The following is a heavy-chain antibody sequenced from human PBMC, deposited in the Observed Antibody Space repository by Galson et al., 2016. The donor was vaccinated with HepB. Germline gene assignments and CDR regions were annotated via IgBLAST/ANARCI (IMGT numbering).Heavy chain of an antibody. D-gene: IGHD2-2*01. Sequence: SLRLSCAASGFTFGDYTITWVRQPPGKGLEWVPAVNSGGGTTYAESVKGRFATSRDNSKNTVYLQMSSLRVEDTAVYYCAKGGCASPSCHVSSYSLYGMDVWGQGTTVTVSS. J-gene: IGHJ6*02. V-gene: IGHV3-23*01. CDR3: AKGGCASPSCHVSSYSLYGMDV. CDR1: GFTFGDYT. CDR2: VNSGGGT.